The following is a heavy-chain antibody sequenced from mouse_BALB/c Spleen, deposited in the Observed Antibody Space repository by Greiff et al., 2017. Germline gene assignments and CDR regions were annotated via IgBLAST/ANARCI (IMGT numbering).Heavy chain of an antibody. Sequence: EVKLVESGGGLVQPGGSRKLSCAASGFTFSSFGMHWVRQAPEKGLEWVAYISSGSSTIYYADTVKGRFTISRDNPKNTLFLQMTSLRSEDTAMYYCARWYGNYEGYFDYWGQGTTLTVSS. CDR1: GFTFSSFG. CDR3: ARWYGNYEGYFDY. CDR2: ISSGSSTI. J-gene: IGHJ2*01. D-gene: IGHD2-10*02. V-gene: IGHV5-17*02.